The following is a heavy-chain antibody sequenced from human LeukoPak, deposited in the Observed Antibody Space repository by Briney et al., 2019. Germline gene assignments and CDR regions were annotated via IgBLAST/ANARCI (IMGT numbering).Heavy chain of an antibody. V-gene: IGHV5-51*01. D-gene: IGHD2-21*01. CDR1: GYSFTSYW. CDR3: ARLFHDAHNTENFDY. CDR2: IYPGDSDT. Sequence: GESLKISCKGSGYSFTSYWIGWVRQMPGKGLEWMGIIYPGDSDTGYSPSFQGQVTISADKSISTAYLQWSSLKASDTAMYYCARLFHDAHNTENFDYWGQGTLVTVSS. J-gene: IGHJ4*02.